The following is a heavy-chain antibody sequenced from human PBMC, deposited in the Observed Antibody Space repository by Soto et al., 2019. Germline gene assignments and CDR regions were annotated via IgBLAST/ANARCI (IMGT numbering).Heavy chain of an antibody. J-gene: IGHJ6*02. Sequence: SVKVSCKASGGTFSSYAISWVRQAPGRGLEWMGGIIPIFGTANYAQKFQGRVTITADESTSTAYMELSSLRSEDTAVYYCARGSSNYAYYYYGMDVWGQGTTVTVPS. CDR3: ARGSSNYAYYYYGMDV. CDR1: GGTFSSYA. CDR2: IIPIFGTA. V-gene: IGHV1-69*13. D-gene: IGHD4-4*01.